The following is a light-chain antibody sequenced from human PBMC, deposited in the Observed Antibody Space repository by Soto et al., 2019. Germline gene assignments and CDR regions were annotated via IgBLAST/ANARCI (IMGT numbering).Light chain of an antibody. J-gene: IGKJ2*01. CDR3: QQYNSHSYYI. CDR2: LAS. V-gene: IGKV1-5*03. CDR1: QNIQSF. Sequence: DIQMTQFPSTLSASVGDQVTITCRASQNIQSFLAWYQQKPGKAPTLLIYLASRLEGGVPSRFSGSGSGTEFTLTINSLYPDDFAIYFCQQYNSHSYYIFCQGTKLEVK.